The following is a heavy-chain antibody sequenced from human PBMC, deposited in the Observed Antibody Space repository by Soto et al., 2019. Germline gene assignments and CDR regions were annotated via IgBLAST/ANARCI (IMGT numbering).Heavy chain of an antibody. CDR2: IIPIFGTA. CDR3: ARDDLHIAVAGTSYYYGMDV. V-gene: IGHV1-69*01. CDR1: GGTFSSYA. Sequence: QVQLVQSGAEVKKPGSSVKVSCKASGGTFSSYAISWVRQAPGQGLEWMGGIIPIFGTANYAQKFQGRVTITADEYTSTAYMELSSLRSEDTAVYYCARDDLHIAVAGTSYYYGMDVWGQGTTVTVSS. J-gene: IGHJ6*02. D-gene: IGHD6-19*01.